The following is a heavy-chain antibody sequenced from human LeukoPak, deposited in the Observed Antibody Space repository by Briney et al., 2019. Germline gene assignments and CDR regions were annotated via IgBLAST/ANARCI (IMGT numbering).Heavy chain of an antibody. D-gene: IGHD6-13*01. J-gene: IGHJ4*02. CDR2: INHSGST. Sequence: SETLSLTCAVYGGSFSDYYWSWIRQPPGKGLEWIGEINHSGSTNYNPSLKSRVAISVDTSKNQFSLKLSSVTAADTAVYYCASRSLGIAAAVGDYWGQGTLVTVSS. CDR1: GGSFSDYY. CDR3: ASRSLGIAAAVGDY. V-gene: IGHV4-34*01.